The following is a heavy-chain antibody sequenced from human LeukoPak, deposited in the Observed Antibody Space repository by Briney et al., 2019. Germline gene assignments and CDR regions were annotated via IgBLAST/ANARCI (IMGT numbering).Heavy chain of an antibody. CDR2: ISSSSRYI. D-gene: IGHD6-13*01. V-gene: IGHV3-21*01. CDR3: ARDSSGYRRSWYYIDY. J-gene: IGHJ4*02. CDR1: GFTFSSYS. Sequence: GGSPRPSCAASGFTFSSYSMNWVRQAPGKGLEWVSSISSSSRYIYYADSVRGRLTISRDNAKNSLYLQMNSLRAEDTAIYYCARDSSGYRRSWYYIDYWGQGTLVTVSS.